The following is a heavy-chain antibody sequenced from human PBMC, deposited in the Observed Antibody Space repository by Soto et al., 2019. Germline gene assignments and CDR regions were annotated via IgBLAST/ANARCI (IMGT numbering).Heavy chain of an antibody. CDR2: IIPIFGTT. Sequence: QVQLMQSGAEVKKPGSSVKVSCKASGGTFSSYAISWVRQAPGQGLEWMGGIIPIFGTTNYAQKFRGRVXXXXXXXXXXXXXXXXXXXXXXXXXYYCARYSSSIDYWGQGTLVTVSS. CDR3: ARYSSSIDY. CDR1: GGTFSSYA. D-gene: IGHD6-13*01. V-gene: IGHV1-69*01. J-gene: IGHJ4*02.